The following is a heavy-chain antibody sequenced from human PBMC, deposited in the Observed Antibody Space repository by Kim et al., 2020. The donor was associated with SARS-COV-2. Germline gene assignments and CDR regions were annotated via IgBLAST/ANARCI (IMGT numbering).Heavy chain of an antibody. J-gene: IGHJ4*02. D-gene: IGHD3-16*02. CDR1: GFTFISCA. CDR3: AKDYRPIDY. CDR2: IYSGGSST. Sequence: GGSLRLSCAASGFTFISCAMSWVRQAPGKGLEWVSFIYSGGSSTYYADSVKGRFTVSRDNSKNTLYLQMNSLRVEDTAVYYCAKDYRPIDYWGQGTLVTVSS. V-gene: IGHV3-23*03.